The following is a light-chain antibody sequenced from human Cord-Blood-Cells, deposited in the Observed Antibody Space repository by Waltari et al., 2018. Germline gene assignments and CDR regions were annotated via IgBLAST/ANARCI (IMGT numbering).Light chain of an antibody. CDR2: DAS. CDR1: QDISNY. V-gene: IGKV1-33*01. CDR3: QQYDNLYT. J-gene: IGKJ2*01. Sequence: DIQMTQSPSSLSASVGDSVTITCQASQDISNYLNWYQQKPGKAPKLLIYDASNLEAGVPSRFSGSGSGTDFTFTSSSLQPEDIATYYCQQYDNLYTFGQGTKLEIK.